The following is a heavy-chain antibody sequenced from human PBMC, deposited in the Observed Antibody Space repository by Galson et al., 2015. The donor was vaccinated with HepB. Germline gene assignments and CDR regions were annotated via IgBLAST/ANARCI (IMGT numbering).Heavy chain of an antibody. CDR3: ARAAAGLFDY. CDR2: ISSNSSYI. Sequence: SLRLSCAASGFTFSSYSMNWVRQAPGKGLEWVSSISSNSSYIYYADSVKGRFTISRDNAKNSLYLQMNSLRAEDTAVYYCARAAAGLFDYWGQGTLVTVSS. CDR1: GFTFSSYS. J-gene: IGHJ4*02. V-gene: IGHV3-21*01. D-gene: IGHD6-13*01.